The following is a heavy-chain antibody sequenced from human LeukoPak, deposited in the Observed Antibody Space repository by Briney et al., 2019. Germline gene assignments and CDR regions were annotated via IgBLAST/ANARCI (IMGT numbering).Heavy chain of an antibody. CDR2: IYTSGST. J-gene: IGHJ5*02. Sequence: SETLSLTCTVSGGSISSYYWSWIQQPPGKGLEWIGYIYTSGSTNYNPSLKSRVTISEDTSKNQFSLKLSSVTAADTAVYYCARHVDRYCSGGSCYSGWFDPWGQGTLVTVSS. V-gene: IGHV4-4*09. CDR1: GGSISSYY. D-gene: IGHD2-15*01. CDR3: ARHVDRYCSGGSCYSGWFDP.